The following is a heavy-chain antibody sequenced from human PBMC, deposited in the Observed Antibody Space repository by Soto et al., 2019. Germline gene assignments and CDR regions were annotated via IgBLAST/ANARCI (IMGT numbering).Heavy chain of an antibody. Sequence: SDTLSLTCTVSGGSISSSSYYWGWIRQPPGKGLEWIGSIYYSGSTYYNPSLKSRVTISVDTSKNQFSLKLSSVTAADTAVYYCARPSALTYYYGMDVWGQGTTVT. V-gene: IGHV4-39*01. J-gene: IGHJ6*02. CDR1: GGSISSSSYY. CDR2: IYYSGST. CDR3: ARPSALTYYYGMDV. D-gene: IGHD3-16*02.